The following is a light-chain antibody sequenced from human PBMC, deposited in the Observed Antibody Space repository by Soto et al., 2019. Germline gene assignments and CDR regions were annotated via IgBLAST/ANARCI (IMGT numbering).Light chain of an antibody. CDR2: AAS. V-gene: IGKV1-39*01. CDR3: QQSYSTPQT. Sequence: DIQMTQSPSSLSVFVGDRVTITCRASQSISIYLNWYQQKPGKAPKLLIYAASSLQSGVPSRFSGSGSGTDFTLIISSLQPEDFATYYCQQSYSTPQTFGQGTKVDIK. CDR1: QSISIY. J-gene: IGKJ1*01.